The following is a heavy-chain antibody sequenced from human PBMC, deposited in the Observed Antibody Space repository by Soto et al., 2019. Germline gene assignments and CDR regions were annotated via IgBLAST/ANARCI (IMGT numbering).Heavy chain of an antibody. CDR2: IKQDGSER. CDR1: GFTFNSSR. V-gene: IGHV3-7*03. J-gene: IGHJ6*02. CDR3: ATWALMPKIYYYYYSMDV. D-gene: IGHD1-26*01. Sequence: EVQLVESGGGLVQPGESLRLSCAASGFTFNSSRMSWVRQAPGKGLEWVANIKQDGSERYYMDSVKGRFTISRDNAKNSLFLQMTSLRAEDTAVYYSATWALMPKIYYYYYSMDVWGQGTSVTVS.